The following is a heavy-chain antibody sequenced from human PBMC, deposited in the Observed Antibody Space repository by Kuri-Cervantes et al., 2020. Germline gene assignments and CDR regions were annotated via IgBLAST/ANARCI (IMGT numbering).Heavy chain of an antibody. Sequence: WGSLRLSCEASGFAFSAYWVHRVRQAPGKGLAWVSRIDNDGSSVIFADSVKGRFTFSRDNAKNAVYLRVNSLRVGDTAVYYCARGGFDHAFDIWGQGTMVTVSS. CDR3: ARGGFDHAFDI. J-gene: IGHJ3*02. CDR2: IDNDGSSV. V-gene: IGHV3-74*01. D-gene: IGHD1-26*01. CDR1: GFAFSAYW.